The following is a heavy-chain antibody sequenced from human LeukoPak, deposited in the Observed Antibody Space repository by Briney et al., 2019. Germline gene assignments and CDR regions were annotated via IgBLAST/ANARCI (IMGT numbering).Heavy chain of an antibody. CDR3: ARSVWYQLPLGGVHYYGMDV. Sequence: PGGSLRLSCAASGFTFSSYSMNWVRQAPGKGLEWVSSISSSSSYIYYADSVKGRFTISRDNAKNSLYLQMNSLRAEDTAVYYCARSVWYQLPLGGVHYYGMDVWGQGTTVTVSS. CDR1: GFTFSSYS. J-gene: IGHJ6*02. CDR2: ISSSSSYI. V-gene: IGHV3-21*01. D-gene: IGHD2-2*01.